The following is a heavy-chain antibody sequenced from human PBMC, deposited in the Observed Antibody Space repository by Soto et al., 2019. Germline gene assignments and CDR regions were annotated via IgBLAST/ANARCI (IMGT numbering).Heavy chain of an antibody. CDR1: GGTFSSYA. CDR3: ARDGYCTNGVCPKYYYYGMDV. V-gene: IGHV1-69*12. Sequence: QVQLVQSGAEVKKPGSSVKVSCKASGGTFSSYAISWVRQAPGQGLEWMGGIIPIFGTANYAQKFQGRVTINADESTSTAYMELSSLRSEDTAVYYCARDGYCTNGVCPKYYYYGMDVWGQGTTVTVSS. D-gene: IGHD2-8*01. CDR2: IIPIFGTA. J-gene: IGHJ6*02.